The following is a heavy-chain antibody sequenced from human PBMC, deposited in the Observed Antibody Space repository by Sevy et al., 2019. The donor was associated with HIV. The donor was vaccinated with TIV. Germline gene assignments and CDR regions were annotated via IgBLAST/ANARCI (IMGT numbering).Heavy chain of an antibody. D-gene: IGHD2-2*01. Sequence: GGSLRLSCAASGFTFSSYWMSWVRRAPGKGLEWVANIKQDGSEKHYVDSVKGRFTISRDNAKKSLYLELNSLRDEDTAVYYCARESGYYCSGTSFSSYVKEYSYGMDIWGQGTLVTVSS. CDR1: GFTFSSYW. CDR3: ARESGYYCSGTSFSSYVKEYSYGMDI. CDR2: IKQDGSEK. V-gene: IGHV3-7*03. J-gene: IGHJ6*02.